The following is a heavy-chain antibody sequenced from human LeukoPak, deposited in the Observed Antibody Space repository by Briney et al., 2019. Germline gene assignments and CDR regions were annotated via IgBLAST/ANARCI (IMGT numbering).Heavy chain of an antibody. CDR2: ISSSRGST. V-gene: IGHV3-64D*09. D-gene: IGHD2-15*01. J-gene: IGHJ4*02. CDR3: VGDNSHGSGGRCFATYSFDY. Sequence: QSGGSPTLPCSASGFTFSNYAMHWVRQAPGKGLECISTISSSRGSTYYADSVRARLTISRDNSKNTLYPQMTSLREKDTAVYYCVGDNSHGSGGRCFATYSFDYWGQGPRVTVSS. CDR1: GFTFSNYA.